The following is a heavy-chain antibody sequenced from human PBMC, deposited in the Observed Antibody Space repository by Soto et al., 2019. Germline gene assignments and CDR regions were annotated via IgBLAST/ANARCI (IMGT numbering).Heavy chain of an antibody. J-gene: IGHJ4*02. Sequence: QGQLQQWGAGLLQPSETLSLTCAVYGGSFSGNYWTWIRQPPGEGLEWIGEIYHSGNTNYNPSLKSRVAISVDTSKNQFSLKLTSVTAADTAVYYCARGYSGSNYGKTFYDNWGQGTLVTVSS. CDR1: GGSFSGNY. D-gene: IGHD1-26*01. V-gene: IGHV4-34*01. CDR3: ARGYSGSNYGKTFYDN. CDR2: IYHSGNT.